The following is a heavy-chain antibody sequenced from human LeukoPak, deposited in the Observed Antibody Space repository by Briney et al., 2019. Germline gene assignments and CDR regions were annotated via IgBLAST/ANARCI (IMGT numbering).Heavy chain of an antibody. CDR1: GGSFSGHN. Sequence: SETLSLTCAAYGGSFSGHNWNWIRQPPGKGLEWIGDINYSGSANYNPSLKSRVTISVDTSKNQFSLRLSSVTAADTAVYYCARGDDGDYDILTGYYNFDYWGQGTLVTVSS. V-gene: IGHV4-34*01. CDR3: ARGDDGDYDILTGYYNFDY. CDR2: INYSGSA. J-gene: IGHJ4*02. D-gene: IGHD3-9*01.